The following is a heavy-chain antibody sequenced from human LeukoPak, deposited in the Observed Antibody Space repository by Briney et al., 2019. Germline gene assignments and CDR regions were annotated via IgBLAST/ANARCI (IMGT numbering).Heavy chain of an antibody. Sequence: GGSLRLSCAASGFTFSSYWMSWVRQAPGKGLEWVANIKQDGSEKYYVDSVKGRFTISRDNAKNSLYLQMNSLRAEDTAVYYCARAKIYCSGGSCFFSGPPDAFDIWGQGTMVTVSS. CDR2: IKQDGSEK. CDR3: ARAKIYCSGGSCFFSGPPDAFDI. V-gene: IGHV3-7*01. CDR1: GFTFSSYW. D-gene: IGHD2-15*01. J-gene: IGHJ3*02.